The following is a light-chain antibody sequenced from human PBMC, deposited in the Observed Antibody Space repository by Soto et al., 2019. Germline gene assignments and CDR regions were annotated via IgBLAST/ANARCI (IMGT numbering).Light chain of an antibody. CDR3: QQYSNWPPIT. J-gene: IGKJ4*01. CDR2: GAS. Sequence: EVVLRQSPGTLSLSPGERATLSCRASQIVGNNFVAWYQQKPGQAPRLLISGASSRATGIADRFSGSGSGTDFTLTISRLEPEDFAVYYCQQYSNWPPITFGGGTKVDIK. V-gene: IGKV3-20*01. CDR1: QIVGNNF.